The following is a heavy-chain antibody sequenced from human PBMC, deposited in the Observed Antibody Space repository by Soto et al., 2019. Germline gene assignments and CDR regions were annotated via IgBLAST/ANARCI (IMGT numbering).Heavy chain of an antibody. V-gene: IGHV3-9*01. CDR3: VKAGVRDLIVEVPVYFDI. Sequence: EVQLVESGGGLVQPGRSLRLSCAASGFIFDNSGMHWVRQAPGKGLEWVSGISWNGGNIGYAVSVKGRFSISRDNAKDSLFLQVNSLRPDDTAFYYCVKAGVRDLIVEVPVYFDIWGQGTLVTVSS. J-gene: IGHJ4*02. D-gene: IGHD2-21*01. CDR2: ISWNGGNI. CDR1: GFIFDNSG.